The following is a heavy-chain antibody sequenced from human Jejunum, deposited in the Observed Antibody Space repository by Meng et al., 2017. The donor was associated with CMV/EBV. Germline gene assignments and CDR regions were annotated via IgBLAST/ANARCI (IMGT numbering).Heavy chain of an antibody. V-gene: IGHV4-59*01. D-gene: IGHD3-10*01. CDR3: ARDSYHYGSSTYNWFDP. J-gene: IGHJ5*02. Sequence: SIRTFWWGWIPQSPGRGLEWIGYVHHSGATNRNPSLGSRVAMSVDTSNNQFSLKLTSVTAADTAVYYCARDSYHYGSSTYNWFDPWGQGILVTVSS. CDR1: SIRTFW. CDR2: VHHSGAT.